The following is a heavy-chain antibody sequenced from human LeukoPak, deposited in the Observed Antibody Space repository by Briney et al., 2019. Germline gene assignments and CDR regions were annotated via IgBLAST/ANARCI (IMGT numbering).Heavy chain of an antibody. V-gene: IGHV3-74*03. CDR3: ARGRSGSYGFFDY. Sequence: PGGSLRLSCAGSGFTLSSYWMHWVRQGPGKGLVWVSRIDSDGSRITYADSVKGRFTISRDNAKNTVYLQMNSLRAEDTAVYYCARGRSGSYGFFDYWSLGNLVTVSS. CDR1: GFTLSSYW. J-gene: IGHJ4*02. D-gene: IGHD3-10*01. CDR2: IDSDGSRI.